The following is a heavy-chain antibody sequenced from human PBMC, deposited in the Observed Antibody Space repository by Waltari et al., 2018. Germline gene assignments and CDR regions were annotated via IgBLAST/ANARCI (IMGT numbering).Heavy chain of an antibody. CDR1: GFNFTAEA. D-gene: IGHD5-18*01. Sequence: EVQLLESGGGLVQPGGSLRRPCAASGFNFTAEALSWVRQAPGKGPEWVSTFSVSAGATYYADSVKGRFTISRDNSERTLYLQMNRLRADDSAVYYCAKLGSAAMVYYFDFWGQGTPVTVSS. V-gene: IGHV3-23*01. CDR3: AKLGSAAMVYYFDF. J-gene: IGHJ4*02. CDR2: FSVSAGAT.